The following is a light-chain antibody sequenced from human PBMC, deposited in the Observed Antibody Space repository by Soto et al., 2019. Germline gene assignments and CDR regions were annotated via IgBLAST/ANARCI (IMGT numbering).Light chain of an antibody. J-gene: IGKJ1*01. CDR2: GTS. Sequence: EVVMTQSPATLSVSPGARATLSCRASQTVSRMYLSWFQQKPGQAPRLLIYGTSTRATGIPVRFSGSGSGTDFTLTISSLQPEDFAVYFCHQDFNLPWTFGQGTKVDIK. CDR3: HQDFNLPWT. V-gene: IGKV3D-7*01. CDR1: QTVSRMY.